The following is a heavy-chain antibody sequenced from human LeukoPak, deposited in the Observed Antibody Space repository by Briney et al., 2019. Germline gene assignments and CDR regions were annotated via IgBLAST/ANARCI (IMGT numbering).Heavy chain of an antibody. J-gene: IGHJ4*02. CDR1: GFTVSSNY. D-gene: IGHD2-15*01. CDR3: ARDTSYCSGGSCYNY. Sequence: PGGSLRLSCAASGFTVSSNYMSWVRQAPGKGPEWVSVIYSGGSTYYADSVKGRFTISRDNSKNTLYLQMNSLRAEDTAVYYCARDTSYCSGGSCYNYWGQGTLVTVSS. V-gene: IGHV3-53*01. CDR2: IYSGGST.